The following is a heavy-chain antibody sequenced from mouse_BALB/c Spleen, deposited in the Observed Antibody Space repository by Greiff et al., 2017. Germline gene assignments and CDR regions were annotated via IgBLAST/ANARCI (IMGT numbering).Heavy chain of an antibody. CDR1: GYAFSSYW. J-gene: IGHJ4*01. Sequence: VQLQQSGAELVRPGSSVKISCKASGYAFSSYWMNWVKQRPEQGLEWIGRIDPANGNTKYDPKFQGKATITADTSSNTAYLQLSSLTSEDTAVYYCAKGGLRQSMDYWGQGTSVTVSS. CDR3: AKGGLRQSMDY. V-gene: IGHV14-1*02. D-gene: IGHD2-2*01. CDR2: IDPANGNT.